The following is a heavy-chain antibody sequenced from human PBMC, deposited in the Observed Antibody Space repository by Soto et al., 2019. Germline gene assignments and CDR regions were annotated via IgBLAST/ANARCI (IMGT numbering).Heavy chain of an antibody. D-gene: IGHD6-19*01. CDR2: IWYDGSNK. CDR1: GXXXXXXG. J-gene: IGHJ3*02. V-gene: IGHV3-33*01. Sequence: QVQLVESGGGVVQPGRSLRLSCGXSGXXXXXXGMXXVRQAPGKGLEWVAVIWYDGSNKYYADSVKDRFTISRDNSKNTPYLQMNSLRAEDTAVYYCARDSSSSYAFDIWGQGTMVTVSS. CDR3: ARDSSSSYAFDI.